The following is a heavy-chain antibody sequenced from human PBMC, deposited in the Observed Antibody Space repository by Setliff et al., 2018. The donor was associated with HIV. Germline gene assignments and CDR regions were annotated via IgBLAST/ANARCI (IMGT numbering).Heavy chain of an antibody. CDR1: GGSFSGYY. Sequence: SETLSLTCAVYGGSFSGYYWSWIRQAPGKGLEWIGSIYYSESTSYNPSLKSRVTISVDTSKNQFSLKLGSVTAADTAVYYCARDMRHLAPLGYYFDYWGQGTLVTVSS. V-gene: IGHV4-34*01. CDR2: IYYSEST. J-gene: IGHJ4*02. CDR3: ARDMRHLAPLGYYFDY. D-gene: IGHD3-10*01.